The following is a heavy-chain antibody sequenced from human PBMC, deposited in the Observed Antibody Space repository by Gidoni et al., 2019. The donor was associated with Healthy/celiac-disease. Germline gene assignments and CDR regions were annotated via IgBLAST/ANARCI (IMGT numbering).Heavy chain of an antibody. CDR1: GFTFSNAW. D-gene: IGHD5-18*01. CDR2: IKSKTDGGTT. Sequence: EVQLVESGGGLVKPGGSLRLSCAASGFTFSNAWLGWVRQAPGKGLEWVGRIKSKTDGGTTDYAAPVKGRFTISRDDSKNTLYLQMNSLKTEDTAVYYCTTEDTAMVREPYWGQGTLVTVSS. J-gene: IGHJ4*02. V-gene: IGHV3-15*01. CDR3: TTEDTAMVREPY.